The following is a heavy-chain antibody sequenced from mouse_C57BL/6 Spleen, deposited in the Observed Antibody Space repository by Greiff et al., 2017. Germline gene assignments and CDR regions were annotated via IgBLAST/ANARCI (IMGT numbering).Heavy chain of an antibody. CDR2: IDPSDSYT. J-gene: IGHJ4*01. V-gene: IGHV1-59*01. Sequence: QVQLQQPGAELVRPGTSVKLSCKASGYTFTSYWMHWVKQRPGQGLEWIGVIDPSDSYTNYNQKFKGKTTLTVDTSSSTAYLQLSSLTSEDSAVYYCARATPYAMEDWGQGASVTVS. CDR3: ARATPYAMED. CDR1: GYTFTSYW. D-gene: IGHD1-2*01.